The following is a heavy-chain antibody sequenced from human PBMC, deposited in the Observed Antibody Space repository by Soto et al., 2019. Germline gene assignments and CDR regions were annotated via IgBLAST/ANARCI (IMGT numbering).Heavy chain of an antibody. D-gene: IGHD3-3*01. Sequence: ASVKVSCKASGYTFTDYYMHWVRQAPGQGLEWMGWISAYNGNTNYAQKFQGRVTMTTDTSTTTAYMELRSLRSDDKAVYYCARADYDFWSGTYDYWGQGTLVTVSS. V-gene: IGHV1-18*04. J-gene: IGHJ4*02. CDR3: ARADYDFWSGTYDY. CDR1: GYTFTDYY. CDR2: ISAYNGNT.